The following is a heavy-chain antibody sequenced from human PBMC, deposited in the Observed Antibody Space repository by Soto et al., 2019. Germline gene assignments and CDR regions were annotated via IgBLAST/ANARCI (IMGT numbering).Heavy chain of an antibody. CDR1: GFTFSSYG. CDR3: ACSSPFDY. J-gene: IGHJ4*02. V-gene: IGHV3-30*03. Sequence: QVQLVESGGGVVQPGRSLRLSCAASGFTFSSYGMHWVRQAPGKGLEWVAVISYDGSNKYYADSVKGRFTISRDNSKNTLYLQMNSLRAEDTAVYYCACSSPFDYWGQGTLVPVSS. CDR2: ISYDGSNK. D-gene: IGHD6-13*01.